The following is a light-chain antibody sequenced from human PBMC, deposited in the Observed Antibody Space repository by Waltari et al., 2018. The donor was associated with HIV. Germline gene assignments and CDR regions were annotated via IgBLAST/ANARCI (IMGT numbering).Light chain of an antibody. Sequence: SYMLTQPPSVSVAPGETARITCEGDNIGSRSVQGYQQKAGQSPVLGIYYDIDRPSGIPERFSGSNSDNTAALTSSRVEAGDEADYYCQVWDGDSNHVVFGGGTKLTVL. CDR1: NIGSRS. J-gene: IGLJ2*01. V-gene: IGLV3-21*04. CDR3: QVWDGDSNHVV. CDR2: YDI.